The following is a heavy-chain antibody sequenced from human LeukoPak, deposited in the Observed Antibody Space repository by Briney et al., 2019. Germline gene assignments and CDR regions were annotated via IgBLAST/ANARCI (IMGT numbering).Heavy chain of an antibody. CDR3: AKIYSNYVNRAFDI. Sequence: GGSLRLSCAASGFTFSSYTMSWVRQAPGKGLEWVSGISGSGGSTYYADSVKGRFTISRDNSKNTVYLQMNSLRAEDTAVYYCAKIYSNYVNRAFDIWGQGTMVTVSS. D-gene: IGHD4-11*01. V-gene: IGHV3-23*01. J-gene: IGHJ3*02. CDR2: ISGSGGST. CDR1: GFTFSSYT.